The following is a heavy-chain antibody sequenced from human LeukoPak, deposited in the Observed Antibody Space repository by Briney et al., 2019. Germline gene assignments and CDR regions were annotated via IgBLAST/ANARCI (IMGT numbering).Heavy chain of an antibody. CDR1: GGALISSNW. D-gene: IGHD3-3*01. CDR3: ASPYYDFWSGMGWFDP. V-gene: IGHV4-4*02. J-gene: IGHJ5*02. Sequence: SGTLSLTCAVSGGALISSNWWSWVRQPPGKGLEWIGEIYYSGSTYYNPSLKSRVTISVDTSKNQFSLKLSSVTAADTAVYYCASPYYDFWSGMGWFDPWGQGTLVTVSS. CDR2: IYYSGST.